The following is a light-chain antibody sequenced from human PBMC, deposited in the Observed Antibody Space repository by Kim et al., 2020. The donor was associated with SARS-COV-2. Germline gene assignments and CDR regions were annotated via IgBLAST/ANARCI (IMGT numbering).Light chain of an antibody. CDR1: QGISSA. CDR2: AAS. J-gene: IGKJ4*01. CDR3: QQFNSFPLT. Sequence: ASVGDRVTITCRASQGISSALASYQQKPGKAPKLLIYAASSLDSGVPSRFSGSGSGTDFTLTISSLQPEDFASYYCQQFNSFPLTFGGGTKVDIK. V-gene: IGKV1-13*02.